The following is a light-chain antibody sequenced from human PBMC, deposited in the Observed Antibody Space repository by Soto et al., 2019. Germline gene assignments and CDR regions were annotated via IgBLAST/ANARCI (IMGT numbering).Light chain of an antibody. CDR2: GTS. V-gene: IGKV3-20*01. Sequence: EIVLTQSPGILSLSPGERATLSCRASQSVSSSYLAWYQHKSGQAPRLLMYGTSNRATGTPDRFSGSGSGTDFTLTISRLEPEDLAVYYCQQYSNSPPYTFGQGTKLEIK. CDR3: QQYSNSPPYT. CDR1: QSVSSSY. J-gene: IGKJ2*01.